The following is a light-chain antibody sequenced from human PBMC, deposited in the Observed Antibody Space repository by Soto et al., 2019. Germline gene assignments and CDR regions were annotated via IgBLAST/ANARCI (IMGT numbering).Light chain of an antibody. Sequence: QSVLTQPASVSGSPGQSITISCTGTSSDVGGYNYVSWYQQHPVKAPKLMIYDVTNRPSGVSDRFSGSKSGNTASLTISGLQAEDEADYYCSSYTSSSTPYVFGARTKVTVL. CDR3: SSYTSSSTPYV. CDR1: SSDVGGYNY. V-gene: IGLV2-14*01. CDR2: DVT. J-gene: IGLJ1*01.